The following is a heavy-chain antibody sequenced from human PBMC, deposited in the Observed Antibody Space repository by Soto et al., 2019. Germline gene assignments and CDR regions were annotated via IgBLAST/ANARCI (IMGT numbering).Heavy chain of an antibody. D-gene: IGHD2-2*01. CDR3: ARGGIVVVSAARRHDAFYI. J-gene: IGHJ3*02. CDR2: ISYDGSNK. CDR1: GFTFSSYA. V-gene: IGHV3-30-3*01. Sequence: PGGSLRLSCAASGFTFSSYAMHWVRQAPGKGLEWVAVISYDGSNKYYADSVKGRFTISRDNSKNTLYLQMNSLRAEDTAVYYCARGGIVVVSAARRHDAFYICGQRTIV.